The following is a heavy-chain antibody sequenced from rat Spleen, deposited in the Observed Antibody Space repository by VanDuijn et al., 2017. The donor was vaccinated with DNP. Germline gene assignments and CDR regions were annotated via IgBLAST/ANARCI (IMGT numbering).Heavy chain of an antibody. Sequence: QVQLKESGPGLVQPSQTLSLTCTVSGFSLTRYHVHWVRQPPGKGLEWMGVMWSDGDTSYNSTLKSRLRISRDTSKSQVFLKMNSLRTEDTATYYCARDAEYYSSYIPRWFAYWGQGTLVTVSS. D-gene: IGHD1-2*01. CDR2: MWSDGDT. J-gene: IGHJ3*01. CDR1: GFSLTRYH. CDR3: ARDAEYYSSYIPRWFAY. V-gene: IGHV2-32*01.